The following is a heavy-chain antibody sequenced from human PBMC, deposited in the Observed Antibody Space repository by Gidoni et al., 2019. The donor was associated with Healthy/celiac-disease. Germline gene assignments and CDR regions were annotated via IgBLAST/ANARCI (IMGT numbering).Heavy chain of an antibody. CDR2: INHRGST. CDR1: GGSFSGYY. V-gene: IGHV4-34*01. Sequence: QVQLQQWGAGLLKPSETLSLTCAVYGGSFSGYYWSWIRQPPGKGLEWIGEINHRGSTNYNPSLKSRVTISVDTSKNQFSLKLSSVTAADTAVYYCARGEDKFDYWGQGTLFTVSS. J-gene: IGHJ4*02. CDR3: ARGEDKFDY.